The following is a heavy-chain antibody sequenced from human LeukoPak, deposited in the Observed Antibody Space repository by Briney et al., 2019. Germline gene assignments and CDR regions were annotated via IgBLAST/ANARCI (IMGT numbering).Heavy chain of an antibody. CDR3: AKDQFGSGTYFDNGALDI. CDR1: GFTFSNFA. J-gene: IGHJ3*02. D-gene: IGHD3-10*01. V-gene: IGHV3-23*01. CDR2: ISGSLSTI. Sequence: GGSLRPSCVASGFTFSNFAMSWVRQAPGKGLEWVSAISGSLSTIYYADSVKGRFTISRDNSKNTLFLQMNSLRAEDTAIYYCAKDQFGSGTYFDNGALDIWGQGTMVTVSS.